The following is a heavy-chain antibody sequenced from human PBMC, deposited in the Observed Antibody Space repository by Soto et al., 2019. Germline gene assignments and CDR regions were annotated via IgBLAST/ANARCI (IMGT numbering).Heavy chain of an antibody. CDR3: ATSPTVGC. CDR2: IYSGGDS. Sequence: EVQLVESGGGLVQPEGSLRLSCAVSGFTVGNNYMRWVRQAPGKGLEWVSLIYSGGDSFYADYVKDRFTISRDSSRNTLYLQMNSLRVEDTAGYYCATSPTVGCWGQGILVTVSS. J-gene: IGHJ4*02. D-gene: IGHD2-2*01. CDR1: GFTVGNNY. V-gene: IGHV3-66*01.